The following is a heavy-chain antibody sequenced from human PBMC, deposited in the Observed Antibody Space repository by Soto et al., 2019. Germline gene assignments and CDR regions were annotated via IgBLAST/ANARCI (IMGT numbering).Heavy chain of an antibody. J-gene: IGHJ6*02. V-gene: IGHV1-18*04. CDR2: ISAYNGNT. D-gene: IGHD6-19*01. CDR3: ARLPDPRTSGYSIGWHCIHV. Sequence: ASVKVSCKASGYTFTSYGISWVRQVPGQGLEWMGWISAYNGNTNYAQKLQGRVTMTTDTSTSTAYMELRSLRSDDTAVYYCARLPDPRTSGYSIGWHCIHVWGQGTRVPLS. CDR1: GYTFTSYG.